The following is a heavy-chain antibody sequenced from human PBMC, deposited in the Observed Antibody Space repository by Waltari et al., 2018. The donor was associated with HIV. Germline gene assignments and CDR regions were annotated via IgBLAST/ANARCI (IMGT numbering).Heavy chain of an antibody. CDR1: GFAFSDYA. CDR3: AKDLWDLTVVRGAFSFDP. J-gene: IGHJ5*02. CDR2: ISSNAIST. V-gene: IGHV3-23*01. D-gene: IGHD1-20*01. Sequence: EVRLFESGGVLVQPGGSLRLSGADSGFAFSDYALTWVRQAQGKGLQWVSTISSNAISTYYADSVKGRFTISRDNSKNTLFLQMNSLRVEDTAVYFCAKDLWDLTVVRGAFSFDPWGQGTLVTVSS.